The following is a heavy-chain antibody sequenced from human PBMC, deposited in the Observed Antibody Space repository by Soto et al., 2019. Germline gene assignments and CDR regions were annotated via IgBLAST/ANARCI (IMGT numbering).Heavy chain of an antibody. V-gene: IGHV3-7*01. Sequence: GGSLRLSCTTSGFTFGDYALSWIRQAPGKGLEWVGNIKPDGSQSYIVDSVQGRFTTSRDNARNSVYLQMNSLRAEDTAVYYCVRDGHRAWPSDFWGQVPMATV. CDR1: GFTFGDYA. J-gene: IGHJ4*02. CDR3: VRDGHRAWPSDF. CDR2: IKPDGSQS.